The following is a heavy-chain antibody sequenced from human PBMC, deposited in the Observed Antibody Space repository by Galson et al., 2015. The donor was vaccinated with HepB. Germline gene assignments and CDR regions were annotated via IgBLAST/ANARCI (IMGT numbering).Heavy chain of an antibody. CDR2: INPNSRGT. J-gene: IGHJ6*02. CDR1: GYTFTDYY. CDR3: ARAPRGMDV. Sequence: SVKVSGKASGYTFTDYYIHWVRRAPGQGLEWMRRINPNSRGTNYAQKFKGRITMTRDTSTRTVSMELNSLRSDDTAVYYCARAPRGMDVWGQGTMVTVAS. V-gene: IGHV1-2*06.